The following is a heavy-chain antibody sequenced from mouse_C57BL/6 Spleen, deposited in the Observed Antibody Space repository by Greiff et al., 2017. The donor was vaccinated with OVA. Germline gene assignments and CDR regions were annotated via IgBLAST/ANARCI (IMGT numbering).Heavy chain of an antibody. Sequence: VQLQQSGAELVRPGPSVKVSCKASGYAFTNYLIEWVKQRPGQGLEWIGVINPGSGGTNYNEKFKGKATLTADKSSSTAYMQLSSLTSEDSAVYFCARGTGTGYAMDYWGQGTSVTVSS. CDR2: INPGSGGT. CDR3: ARGTGTGYAMDY. J-gene: IGHJ4*01. D-gene: IGHD4-1*01. V-gene: IGHV1-54*01. CDR1: GYAFTNYL.